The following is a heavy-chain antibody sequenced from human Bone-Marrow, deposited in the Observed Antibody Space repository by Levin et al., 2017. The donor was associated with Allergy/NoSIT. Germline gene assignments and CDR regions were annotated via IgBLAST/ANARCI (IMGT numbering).Heavy chain of an antibody. V-gene: IGHV3-48*03. J-gene: IGHJ5*02. D-gene: IGHD1-26*01. CDR2: ASSSGHTV. Sequence: GESLKISCVGSGFSFSHYEMVWVRQAPGKGLEWISYASSSGHTVYYADSVKGRFTISRDNAGNSLYLQMDSLRAEDTAFYYCTRVTLYIVGATRWFHPWGQGTLVTVSS. CDR3: TRVTLYIVGATRWFHP. CDR1: GFSFSHYE.